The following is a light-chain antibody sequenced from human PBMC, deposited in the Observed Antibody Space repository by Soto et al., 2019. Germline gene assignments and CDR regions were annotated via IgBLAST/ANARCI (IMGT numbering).Light chain of an antibody. CDR3: QQRNNWPIT. V-gene: IGKV3-11*01. J-gene: IGKJ5*01. CDR1: QSVSSY. Sequence: EIVLTQSPCTLYLFPGEIDTLSCRASQSVSSYLAWYQQKPGQAPRLLIYDASNRATGIPVRFSGSGSGTDFTLTISSLEPEDFALYYCQQRNNWPITFGQGTRLEIK. CDR2: DAS.